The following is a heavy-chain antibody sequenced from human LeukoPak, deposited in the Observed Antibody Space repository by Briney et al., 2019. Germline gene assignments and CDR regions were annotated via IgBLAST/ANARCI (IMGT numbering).Heavy chain of an antibody. CDR2: MYSGGTT. J-gene: IGHJ4*02. V-gene: IGHV4-59*03. CDR3: AKYLAATGESHLDY. CDR1: DGSINGYY. D-gene: IGHD6-13*01. Sequence: SGTLSLTCTVSDGSINGYYWSWIRQPPGKGLDWIGYMYSGGTTNYSPSLKSRVTISVDTSKNQFSLKLNSVTAADTAVYYCAKYLAATGESHLDYWGQGTLVTVSS.